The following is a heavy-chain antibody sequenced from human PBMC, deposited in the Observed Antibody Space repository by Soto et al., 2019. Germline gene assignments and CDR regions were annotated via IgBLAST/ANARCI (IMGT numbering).Heavy chain of an antibody. CDR1: GLNFNSYG. J-gene: IGHJ6*03. D-gene: IGHD3-16*01. V-gene: IGHV3-33*01. CDR3: ARGRGGLGYYYYMDV. CDR2: IWYDGTKK. Sequence: QVQLVESGGGVVQPGKSLRLSCAASGLNFNSYGMHWVRQAPGKGLEWVAVIWYDGTKKYYEDSVKGRFTISRDNSKNTLYLQMNSLRVEDTAVYYCARGRGGLGYYYYMDVWGKGTTVTVSS.